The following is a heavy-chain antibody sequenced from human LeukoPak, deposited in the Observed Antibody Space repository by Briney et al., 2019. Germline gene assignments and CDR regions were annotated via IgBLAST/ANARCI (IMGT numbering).Heavy chain of an antibody. D-gene: IGHD2-2*01. J-gene: IGHJ4*02. CDR1: GFTFSSYG. CDR2: ISYDGSNK. Sequence: PGRSLRLSCAASGFTFSSYGMHWVRQAPGKGLEWVAVISYDGSNKYYADSVKGRFTISRDNSKNTLYLQMNSLRAEDTAVYYCARDGGSSDRSLDYWGQGTLVTVSS. V-gene: IGHV3-30*03. CDR3: ARDGGSSDRSLDY.